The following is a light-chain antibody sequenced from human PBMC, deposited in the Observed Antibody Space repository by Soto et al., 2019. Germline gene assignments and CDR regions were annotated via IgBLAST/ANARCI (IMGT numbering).Light chain of an antibody. CDR2: AAY. CDR3: QQYGSSPWT. CDR1: QSVSSSY. J-gene: IGKJ1*01. V-gene: IGKV3-20*01. Sequence: EFVLTQSPGTLSLFPVAIATLSCRSRQSVSSSYFVWHQQKPGQATRLLIYAAYRRATGIPDRFSGSRSGTDFTLTIRSLEPEDCAVYDGQQYGSSPWTGGQGTQLEIK.